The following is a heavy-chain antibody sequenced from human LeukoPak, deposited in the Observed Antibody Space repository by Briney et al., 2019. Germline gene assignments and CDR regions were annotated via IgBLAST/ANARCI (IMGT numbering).Heavy chain of an antibody. CDR3: AREGVAATNDDKNFDY. D-gene: IGHD2-15*01. J-gene: IGHJ4*02. CDR1: GYTFTDYY. Sequence: GASVKVSCKASGYTFTDYYMHWVRQAPGQGLEWMGWINPNTGDTTYAQKFQGRVTMTRDTSISRAYMELSRLRSDDTAVYYCAREGVAATNDDKNFDYWGQGTLVTVSS. V-gene: IGHV1-2*02. CDR2: INPNTGDT.